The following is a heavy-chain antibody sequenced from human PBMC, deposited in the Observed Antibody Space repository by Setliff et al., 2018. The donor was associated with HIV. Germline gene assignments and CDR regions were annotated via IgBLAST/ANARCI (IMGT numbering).Heavy chain of an antibody. Sequence: PSETLSLTCAVYGGSFSGYYWSWIRQPPKKGLEWIGEVNHDENTNYNPSLKSRVTISLDTSKNQFSLKVSSVTAADTAVYYCARVEQTYTYFDYWGQGTLVTVSS. CDR2: VNHDENT. CDR1: GGSFSGYY. CDR3: ARVEQTYTYFDY. J-gene: IGHJ4*02. V-gene: IGHV4-34*01. D-gene: IGHD5-18*01.